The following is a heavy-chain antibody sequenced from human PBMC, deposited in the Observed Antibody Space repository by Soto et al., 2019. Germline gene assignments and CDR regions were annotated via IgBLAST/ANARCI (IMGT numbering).Heavy chain of an antibody. V-gene: IGHV3-15*01. D-gene: IGHD2-2*01. J-gene: IGHJ2*01. CDR1: GFSFTFNTAW. CDR3: LTRDADKPRRYFDL. CDR2: IKSKSDGGTT. Sequence: EVQLVESGGGLVRPGESLRLSCAASGFSFTFNTAWMSWVRQAPGKGLEWVGHIKSKSDGGTTDFGAPVDGRFSISRSDSTNTVSLQKNSLQIEDAGVYYCLTRDADKPRRYFDLWGRGTLVTVSS.